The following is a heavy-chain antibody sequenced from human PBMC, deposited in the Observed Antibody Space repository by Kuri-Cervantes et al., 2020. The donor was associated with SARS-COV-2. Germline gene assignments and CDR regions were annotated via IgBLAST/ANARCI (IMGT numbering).Heavy chain of an antibody. CDR2: INPSGGST. CDR1: GYTFTSYY. V-gene: IGHV1-46*01. CDR3: ARDFGVVITHNWFDP. Sequence: ASVKVSCKASGYTFTSYYMHWVRQAPGQGLEWMGIINPSGGSTSYAQEFQGRVTMTRDTSTSTVYMELSSLRSDDTAVYYCARDFGVVITHNWFDPWGQGTLVTVSS. D-gene: IGHD3-3*01. J-gene: IGHJ5*02.